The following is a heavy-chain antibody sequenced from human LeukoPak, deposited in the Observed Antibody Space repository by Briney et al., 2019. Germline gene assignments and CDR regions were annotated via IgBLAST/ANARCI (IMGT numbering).Heavy chain of an antibody. D-gene: IGHD2-8*01. V-gene: IGHV4-31*03. CDR2: IYYSGST. CDR3: AREYDPYAFDI. J-gene: IGHJ3*02. Sequence: SQTLSLTCTVSGGSISSGGYYWSWIRQHPGKGLEWIGYIYYSGSTYYNPSLKSRVTISVDRSKNQFSLKLSSVTAADTAVYYCAREYDPYAFDIWGRGTMVTVSS. CDR1: GGSISSGGYY.